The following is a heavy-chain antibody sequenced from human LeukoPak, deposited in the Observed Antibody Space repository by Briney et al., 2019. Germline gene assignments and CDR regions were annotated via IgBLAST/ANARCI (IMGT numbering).Heavy chain of an antibody. V-gene: IGHV3-21*01. CDR2: ITGNSNYI. J-gene: IGHJ4*02. CDR3: ATDQSGYSAYGPFDY. D-gene: IGHD5-12*01. Sequence: PGGSLRLSCAASGFTFSIYSINWVRQAPGKGLEWVSFITGNSNYIYYADSVKGRFTISRDNAKNSLYLQMNSLRAEDTAVYFCATDQSGYSAYGPFDYWGQGTLVTVSS. CDR1: GFTFSIYS.